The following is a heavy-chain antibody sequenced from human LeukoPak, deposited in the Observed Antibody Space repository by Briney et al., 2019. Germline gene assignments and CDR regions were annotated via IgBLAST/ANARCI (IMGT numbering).Heavy chain of an antibody. Sequence: PGGFLRLSCAASGFTFSSYSMNWVRQAPGKGLEWVSSISSSSSYIYYADSVKGRFTISRDNAKNSLYLQMNSLRAEDTAVYYCARGLNLGESDAFDIWGQGTMVTVSS. J-gene: IGHJ3*02. D-gene: IGHD3-10*01. CDR2: ISSSSSYI. CDR3: ARGLNLGESDAFDI. V-gene: IGHV3-21*01. CDR1: GFTFSSYS.